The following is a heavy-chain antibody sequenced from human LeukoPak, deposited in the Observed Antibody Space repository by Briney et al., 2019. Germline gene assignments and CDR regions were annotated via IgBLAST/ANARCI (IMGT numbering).Heavy chain of an antibody. V-gene: IGHV3-7*01. CDR3: ARDPRTGYSSGWFFDY. CDR1: GFTFISYC. J-gene: IGHJ4*02. CDR2: IRQDGSEK. D-gene: IGHD6-19*01. Sequence: PGGSLRLSCAASGFTFISYCMSWVRQAPGKGLEWVASIRQDGSEKYYVDSVRGRFTISRDDAKNSLYLEMNGLRGEDTAVYYCARDPRTGYSSGWFFDYWGQGTLVTVSS.